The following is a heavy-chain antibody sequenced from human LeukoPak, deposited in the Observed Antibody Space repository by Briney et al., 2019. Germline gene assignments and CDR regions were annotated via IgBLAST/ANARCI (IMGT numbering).Heavy chain of an antibody. CDR3: AGKRGGYNSYIDY. V-gene: IGHV4-4*02. D-gene: IGHD5-24*01. CDR2: IYHSGST. J-gene: IGHJ4*02. Sequence: SETLSLTCAVSGGSISSSNWWSWVRQPPGKGLEWIGEIYHSGSTNYNPSLKSRVTISVDKSKNQFSLKLSSVTAADTAVYYCAGKRGGYNSYIDYWGQGTLVTVSS. CDR1: GGSISSSNW.